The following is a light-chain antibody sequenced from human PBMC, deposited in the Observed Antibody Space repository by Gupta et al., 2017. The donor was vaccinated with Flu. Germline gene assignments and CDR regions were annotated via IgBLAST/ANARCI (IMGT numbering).Light chain of an antibody. CDR3: SSFVGGNDTHVV. J-gene: IGLJ2*01. CDR2: EVT. Sequence: TSTCTGTNSDIGGDNYVSWYHQHPAKAPNLMIYEVTKRHSGVPDRFSGSNSGNTAALTVTGLQAEEEADYYCSSFVGGNDTHVVFGGGTKLTVL. CDR1: NSDIGGDNY. V-gene: IGLV2-8*01.